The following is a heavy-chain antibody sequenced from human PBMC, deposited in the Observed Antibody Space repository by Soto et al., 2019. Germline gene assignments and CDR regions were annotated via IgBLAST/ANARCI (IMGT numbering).Heavy chain of an antibody. CDR1: GGSFSGYY. V-gene: IGHV4-34*01. CDR3: ARGGQWLVLVAFDI. D-gene: IGHD6-19*01. CDR2: INHSGST. J-gene: IGHJ3*02. Sequence: QVQLQQWGAGLLKPSETLSLTCAVYGGSFSGYYWSWIRQPPGKGLEWIGEINHSGSTNYNPSLKSRVTRSVDTSKNQFSLKLSSVTAADTAVYYCARGGQWLVLVAFDIWGQGTMVTVSS.